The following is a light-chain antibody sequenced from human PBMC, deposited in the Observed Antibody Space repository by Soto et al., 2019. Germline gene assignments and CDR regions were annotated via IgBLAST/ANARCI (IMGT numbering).Light chain of an antibody. V-gene: IGLV1-40*01. Sequence: QAVVTQPPSVSGAPGQWVTVSCTGSRSNIGAGYDVHWYQQLPGTAPKLLIYGKNNRPSGVPDRFSGSRSGTSASLAITGLQAEDEADYYCQSYDNSLTAYVFGTGTKVTVL. J-gene: IGLJ1*01. CDR2: GKN. CDR3: QSYDNSLTAYV. CDR1: RSNIGAGYD.